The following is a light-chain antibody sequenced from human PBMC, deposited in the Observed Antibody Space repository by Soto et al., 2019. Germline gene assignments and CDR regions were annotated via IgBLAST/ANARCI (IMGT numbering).Light chain of an antibody. J-gene: IGKJ1*01. CDR1: QSLLHSKGYNF. CDR3: MKALQAPPT. CDR2: LGS. V-gene: IGKV2-28*01. Sequence: IDITQSPLSLPVTPGEPASLSCRSSQSLLHSKGYNFLDWYMQKPGQSPQLLIYLGSNRASGVPDRFSGTGSGTDFTLTISRVEAEDVGVYFCMKALQAPPTFGQGTKWIS.